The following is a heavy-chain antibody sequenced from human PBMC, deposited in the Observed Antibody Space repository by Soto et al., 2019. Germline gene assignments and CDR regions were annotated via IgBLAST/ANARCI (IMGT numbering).Heavy chain of an antibody. CDR3: ARDSRIVPAAYGYDY. D-gene: IGHD2-2*01. Sequence: PRLSCAAAGFTFSSYGMHWVRQAPGKGLEWVAVIRFDGSNEHYVDSVKGRFTISRDNSKNTVYLQMNSLRAEDTAVYYCARDSRIVPAAYGYDYWGQGTLVTVSS. J-gene: IGHJ4*02. CDR2: IRFDGSNE. CDR1: GFTFSSYG. V-gene: IGHV3-33*01.